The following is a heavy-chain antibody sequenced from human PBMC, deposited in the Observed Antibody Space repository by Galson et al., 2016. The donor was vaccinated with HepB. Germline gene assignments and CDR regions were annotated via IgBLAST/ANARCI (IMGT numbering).Heavy chain of an antibody. V-gene: IGHV4-39*01. Sequence: SETLSLTCTVSGGSITTGTYYWDWIRQTPGKGLEWIGSIYYSGNTYYNPSLESRVSISVDTSKNQISLKLSSVTAADTAVYYCARQVVVASTPSSLWMPRTASYDGFDIWGQGTMVTVSS. J-gene: IGHJ3*02. CDR1: GGSITTGTYY. CDR2: IYYSGNT. D-gene: IGHD2-15*01. CDR3: ARQVVVASTPSSLWMPRTASYDGFDI.